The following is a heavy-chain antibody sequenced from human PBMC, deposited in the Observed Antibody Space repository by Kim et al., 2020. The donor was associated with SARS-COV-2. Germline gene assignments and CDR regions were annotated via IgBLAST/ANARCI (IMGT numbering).Heavy chain of an antibody. Sequence: TYKNYGDAVEGRLTISRDNSQNTVGLQMNSLRVEDTAVYYCARAREKSFDYWGQGTLVTVSS. CDR2: TYK. V-gene: IGHV3-33*01. CDR3: ARAREKSFDY. J-gene: IGHJ4*02.